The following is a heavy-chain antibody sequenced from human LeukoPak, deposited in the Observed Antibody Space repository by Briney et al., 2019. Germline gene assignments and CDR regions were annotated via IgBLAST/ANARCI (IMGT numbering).Heavy chain of an antibody. D-gene: IGHD2-2*01. CDR3: VREDDVKVPAHRGDWFDP. CDR2: IKRDGSEK. J-gene: IGHJ5*02. CDR1: GFTFNNYW. Sequence: TGGSLRLSCVVSGFTFNNYWMSWVRQAPGKGLEWVANIKRDGSEKNYVDSVKGRFTISRDNAKNSLYLQMNSLRAEDTAVYDCVREDDVKVPAHRGDWFDPWGQATLVTVSS. V-gene: IGHV3-7*01.